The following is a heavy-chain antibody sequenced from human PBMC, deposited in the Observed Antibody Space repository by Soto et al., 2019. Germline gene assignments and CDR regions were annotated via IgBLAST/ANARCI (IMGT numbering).Heavy chain of an antibody. CDR2: ISPSGSP. J-gene: IGHJ5*02. CDR1: GGSVNRGGYA. D-gene: IGHD2-8*01. Sequence: QFQLQEAGSRLVRPSQTLSLTCSVSGGSVNRGGYAWSWIRQPPGKGLEWIGFISPSGSPAYNPSLKSRVTISVDRSNTQISLELSSVTAADTAVYYCARGVLAWGPGTLVTVSS. CDR3: ARGVLA. V-gene: IGHV4-30-2*01.